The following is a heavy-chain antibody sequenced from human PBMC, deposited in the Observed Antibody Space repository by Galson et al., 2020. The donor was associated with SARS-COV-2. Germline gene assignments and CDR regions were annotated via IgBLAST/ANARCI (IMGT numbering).Heavy chain of an antibody. CDR3: ATFGSSGGEWFDP. CDR2: IYYSGST. J-gene: IGHJ5*02. V-gene: IGHV4-31*03. CDR1: GDSISSGNYY. Sequence: SETLSLTCTVSGDSISSGNYYWSWIRQHPGKGLEWIGYIYYSGSTYYNPSLKSRIHMSVDMSNNQFSLKVTSMTAADTAMYYCATFGSSGGEWFDPWGQGTLVTVSS. D-gene: IGHD3-10*01.